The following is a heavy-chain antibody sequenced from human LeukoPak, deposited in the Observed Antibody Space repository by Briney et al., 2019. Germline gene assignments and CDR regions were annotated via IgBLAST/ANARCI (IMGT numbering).Heavy chain of an antibody. Sequence: GRSLRLSCAASGFTFDDYAMHWVRQVPGKGLEWVSGISWNSGRIDYADSVKGRFTISRDNAKNSLHLQMDSLRTEDTAFYYCAKGSCSSTSCHFDYWGQGTLVTVSS. D-gene: IGHD2-2*01. CDR1: GFTFDDYA. CDR3: AKGSCSSTSCHFDY. V-gene: IGHV3-9*01. CDR2: ISWNSGRI. J-gene: IGHJ4*02.